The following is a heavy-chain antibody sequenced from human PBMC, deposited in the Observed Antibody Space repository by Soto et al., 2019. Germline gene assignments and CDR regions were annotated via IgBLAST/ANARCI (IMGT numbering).Heavy chain of an antibody. Sequence: QVQLVESGGGVVQPGRSLRLSCAASGFIFSNYVMYWVRQAPGKGLEWVAFMSYDGTTKYYADSVKGRFTISRDNSKNPLYLQMNSLRPEDTAVYYCAREVLWSRYFDYWGQGPLVTVSS. D-gene: IGHD3-10*01. CDR2: MSYDGTTK. CDR3: AREVLWSRYFDY. CDR1: GFIFSNYV. J-gene: IGHJ4*02. V-gene: IGHV3-30-3*01.